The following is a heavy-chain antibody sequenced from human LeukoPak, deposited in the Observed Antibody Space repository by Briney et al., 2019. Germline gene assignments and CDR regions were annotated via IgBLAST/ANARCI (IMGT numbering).Heavy chain of an antibody. D-gene: IGHD2-2*01. CDR2: IYYSGST. Sequence: SETLSLTCTVSGGSISSGDYYWSWIRQPPGKGLEWIGYIYYSGSTYYNPSLKSRVTISVDTSKNQFSLKLSSVTAADTAVYYCASNIRTSWNYDYYGMDVWGQGTTVTVSS. CDR1: GGSISSGDYY. CDR3: ASNIRTSWNYDYYGMDV. V-gene: IGHV4-30-4*01. J-gene: IGHJ6*02.